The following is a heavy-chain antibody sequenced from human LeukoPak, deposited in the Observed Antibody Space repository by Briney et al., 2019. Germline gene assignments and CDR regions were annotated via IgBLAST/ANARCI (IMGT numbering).Heavy chain of an antibody. CDR2: TYSGGST. J-gene: IGHJ4*02. V-gene: IGHV3-53*01. CDR3: AKEQQRHFDFDY. D-gene: IGHD1-1*01. Sequence: PGGSLRLSCAASGFTVSSNYMSWVRQAPGKGLEWVSVTYSGGSTYYADSVKGRFTISRDNSKNTLSLQMSSLRADDTAVYYCAKEQQRHFDFDYWGQGTLVTVSS. CDR1: GFTVSSNY.